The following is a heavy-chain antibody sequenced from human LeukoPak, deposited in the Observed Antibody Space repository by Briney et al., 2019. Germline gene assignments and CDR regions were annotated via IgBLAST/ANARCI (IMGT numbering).Heavy chain of an antibody. Sequence: GGSLRLSCAASGFTFSSYWMHWVRQAPGKGLVWVSRINTDGSSTSYADSVKGRFTISRDNAKNTLYLQMNSLRAEDTAVYYCAKESGLTGEVDYWGQGTLVTVSS. CDR3: AKESGLTGEVDY. V-gene: IGHV3-74*01. D-gene: IGHD7-27*01. J-gene: IGHJ4*02. CDR2: INTDGSST. CDR1: GFTFSSYW.